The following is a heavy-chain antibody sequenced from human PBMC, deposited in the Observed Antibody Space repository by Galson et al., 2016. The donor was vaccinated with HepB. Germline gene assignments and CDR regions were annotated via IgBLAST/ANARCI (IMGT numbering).Heavy chain of an antibody. CDR1: GYTFPNYG. D-gene: IGHD6-19*01. CDR3: ARGHRRNSGWAPFDY. V-gene: IGHV1-18*01. Sequence: SVKVSCKASGYTFPNYGINWVRQAPGQGLEWMGWISAYNGNTNYTLKFQGRVTLTTDTSTTTAYMELRSLRSDDTAVSYWARGHRRNSGWAPFDYWGQGSLVTVAS. CDR2: ISAYNGNT. J-gene: IGHJ4*02.